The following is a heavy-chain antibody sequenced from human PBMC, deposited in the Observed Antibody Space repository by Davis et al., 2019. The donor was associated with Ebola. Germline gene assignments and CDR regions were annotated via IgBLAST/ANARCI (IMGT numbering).Heavy chain of an antibody. Sequence: ETLSLTCTVSGGSISSYYWSWVRQAPGKGLEWVSAISGSGGSTYYADSVKGRFTISRDNSKNTLYLQMNSLRAEDTAVYYCAKANGGNYYYGMDVWGQGTTVTVSS. J-gene: IGHJ6*02. D-gene: IGHD2-8*01. CDR2: ISGSGGST. CDR3: AKANGGNYYYGMDV. CDR1: GGSISSYY. V-gene: IGHV3-23*01.